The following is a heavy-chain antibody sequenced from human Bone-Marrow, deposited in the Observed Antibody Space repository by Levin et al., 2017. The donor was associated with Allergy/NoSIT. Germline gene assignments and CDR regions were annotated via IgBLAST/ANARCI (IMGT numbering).Heavy chain of an antibody. CDR3: ARGPRYSYGMEYFDY. D-gene: IGHD5-18*01. CDR2: IIPIFGTA. J-gene: IGHJ4*02. V-gene: IGHV1-69*13. CDR1: GGTFSSYA. Sequence: SVKVSCKASGGTFSSYAISWVRQAPGQGLEWMGGIIPIFGTANYAQKFQGRVTITADESTSTAYMELSSLRSEDTAVYYCARGPRYSYGMEYFDYWGQGTLVTVSS.